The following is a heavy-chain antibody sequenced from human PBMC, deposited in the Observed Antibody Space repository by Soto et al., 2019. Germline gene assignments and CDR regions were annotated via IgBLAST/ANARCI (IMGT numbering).Heavy chain of an antibody. Sequence: QVQLVESGGGVVQPGRSLRLSCAASGFTFSSYAMHWVRQAPGKGLEWVAVISYDGSNKYYADSVKGRFTISRDNSKNTLSLQMTSLRAEGTAVYYCASEQYSSSLTGMDVWGQGTTVTVSS. CDR3: ASEQYSSSLTGMDV. CDR2: ISYDGSNK. V-gene: IGHV3-30-3*01. J-gene: IGHJ6*02. CDR1: GFTFSSYA. D-gene: IGHD6-6*01.